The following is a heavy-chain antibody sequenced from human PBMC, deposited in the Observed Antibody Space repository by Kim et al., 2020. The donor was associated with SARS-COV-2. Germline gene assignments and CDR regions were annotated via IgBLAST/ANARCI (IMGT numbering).Heavy chain of an antibody. CDR1: GFTVSSNY. J-gene: IGHJ4*02. Sequence: GGSLRLSCAASGFTVSSNYMSWVRQAPGKGLEWVSVIYSGGSTYYADSVKGRFTISRDNSKNTLYLQMNSLRAEDTAVYYCARDREEMSGSYLFDYWGQGTLVTVSS. CDR3: ARDREEMSGSYLFDY. V-gene: IGHV3-66*01. D-gene: IGHD1-26*01. CDR2: IYSGGST.